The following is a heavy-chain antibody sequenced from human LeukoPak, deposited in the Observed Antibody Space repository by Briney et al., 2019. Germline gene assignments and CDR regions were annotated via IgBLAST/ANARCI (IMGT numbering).Heavy chain of an antibody. CDR3: ARDRVVVTAYNWFDP. V-gene: IGHV4-38-2*02. D-gene: IGHD2-21*02. Sequence: PSETLSLTCTVSGYSISSGYYWGWIRQPPGKGLEWIVVYHVGTTDYNPSLRSRVTISVDTSKNQFSLKLSSVTAADTAVYYCARDRVVVTAYNWFDPWGQGTLVTVSS. J-gene: IGHJ5*02. CDR2: VYHVGTT. CDR1: GYSISSGYY.